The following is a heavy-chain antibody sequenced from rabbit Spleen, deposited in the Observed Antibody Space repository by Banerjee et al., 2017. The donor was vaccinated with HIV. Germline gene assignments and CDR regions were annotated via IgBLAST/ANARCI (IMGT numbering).Heavy chain of an antibody. D-gene: IGHD8-1*01. CDR2: IDIGSRDFT. V-gene: IGHV1S40*01. J-gene: IGHJ6*01. Sequence: QSLEESGGDLVKPGASLTLTCIASGVSFSGDSYMCWVRQAPGKGLEWIACIDIGSRDFTYYASWAKGRFIISKTSSTTVTLQMTSLTVADTATYFCARDTGSSFSTYGMDLWGPGTLVTVS. CDR1: GVSFSGDSY. CDR3: ARDTGSSFSTYGMDL.